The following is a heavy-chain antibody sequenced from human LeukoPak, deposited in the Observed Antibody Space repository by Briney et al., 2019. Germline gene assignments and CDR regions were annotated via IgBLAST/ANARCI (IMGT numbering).Heavy chain of an antibody. CDR1: GFTFSSNW. V-gene: IGHV3-7*01. Sequence: GGSLRLSCAASGFTFSSNWMSWVRQALGKGLEWVANIKQDGSEKYYVDSVKGRFTISRDNAKNSLYLQMNSLRAEDTAVYYCASPYCSSTTCYPRTFHHWGQGTLVTVSS. CDR3: ASPYCSSTTCYPRTFHH. J-gene: IGHJ1*01. CDR2: IKQDGSEK. D-gene: IGHD2-2*01.